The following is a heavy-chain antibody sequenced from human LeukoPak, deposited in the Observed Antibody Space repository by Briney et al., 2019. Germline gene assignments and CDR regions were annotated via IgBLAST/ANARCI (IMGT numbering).Heavy chain of an antibody. V-gene: IGHV1-2*02. D-gene: IGHD4-17*01. CDR1: GYTFTGYY. Sequence: ASVKVSCKASGYTFTGYYMHWVRQAPGQGLEWMGWINPNSGGTNYAQKFQGRVTMTRDTSISTAYMELSRPRSDDTAVYYCARDDYGDYNTGNAFDIWGQGTMVTVSS. J-gene: IGHJ3*02. CDR2: INPNSGGT. CDR3: ARDDYGDYNTGNAFDI.